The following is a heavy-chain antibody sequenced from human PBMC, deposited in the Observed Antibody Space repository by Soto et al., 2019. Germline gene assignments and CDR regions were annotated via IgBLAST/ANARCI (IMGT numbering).Heavy chain of an antibody. D-gene: IGHD3-3*01. CDR2: INPNRGGT. V-gene: IGHV1-2*02. J-gene: IGHJ3*02. CDR1: GYTLTGYY. CDR3: AREGSGYSAFDI. Sequence: GVSVKVSCKASGYTLTGYYMHWVRQAPGQGLEWMGWINPNRGGTNYAQKFQGRVTMTRDTSISTAYMELSRLRSDDTAVYYCAREGSGYSAFDIWGQGTMVTVSS.